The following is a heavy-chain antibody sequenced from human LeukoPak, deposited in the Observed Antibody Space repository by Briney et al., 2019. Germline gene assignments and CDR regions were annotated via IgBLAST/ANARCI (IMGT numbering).Heavy chain of an antibody. D-gene: IGHD3-22*01. CDR2: ISSSSSYI. Sequence: PGGSLRLSCAASGFTFSSYSMNWVRQAPGKGLEWVSSISSSSSYIYYADLVKGRFTISRDNAKNSLYLQMNSLRAEDTAVYYCARDRGSGYYSDNYFDYWGQGTLVTVSS. CDR1: GFTFSSYS. V-gene: IGHV3-21*01. J-gene: IGHJ4*02. CDR3: ARDRGSGYYSDNYFDY.